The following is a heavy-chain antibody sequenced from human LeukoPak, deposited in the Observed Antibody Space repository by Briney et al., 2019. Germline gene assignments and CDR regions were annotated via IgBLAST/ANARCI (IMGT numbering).Heavy chain of an antibody. Sequence: PSETLSLTCTVSGGSISSSADYWGWIRQPPEKGLEWIWSIYYGGSTYYNPSLKSRINISVDTSKKQFSLKLSSVTAADTAVYYCGGDYLDNSGHYYFDYWGQGTLVTVSS. V-gene: IGHV4-39*02. CDR2: IYYGGST. D-gene: IGHD3-22*01. CDR1: GGSISSSADY. CDR3: GGDYLDNSGHYYFDY. J-gene: IGHJ4*02.